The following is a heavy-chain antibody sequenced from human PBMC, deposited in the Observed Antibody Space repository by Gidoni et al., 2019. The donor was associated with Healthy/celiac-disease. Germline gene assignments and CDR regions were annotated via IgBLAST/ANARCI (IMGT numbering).Heavy chain of an antibody. J-gene: IGHJ3*02. CDR2: LSSSGSTI. CDR3: ARERSSSFDAFDI. V-gene: IGHV3-48*03. CDR1: GCNVSSYE. D-gene: IGHD6-13*01. Sequence: EVQLVESGGGVGQQGGSRRLACEASGCNVSSYEMNWVRPAPGKGLECVSYLSSSGSTIYYADSVKGRFTISITNANNSLYLQMNSLRADDTAVYYCARERSSSFDAFDIWGQGTMVTFSS.